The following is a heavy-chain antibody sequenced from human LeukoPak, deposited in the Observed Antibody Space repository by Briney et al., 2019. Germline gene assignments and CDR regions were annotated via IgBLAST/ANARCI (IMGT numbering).Heavy chain of an antibody. CDR2: ISYDGSNK. Sequence: AGESLRLSCAASGFTFSSYTMHWVRQAPGKGLEWVAVISYDGSNKYYADSVKGRFTISRDNSKNTLYLQMNSLRAEDTAVYYCARGLHYYYYGMDVWGQGTTVTVSS. CDR1: GFTFSSYT. CDR3: ARGLHYYYYGMDV. J-gene: IGHJ6*02. V-gene: IGHV3-30-3*01. D-gene: IGHD3-10*01.